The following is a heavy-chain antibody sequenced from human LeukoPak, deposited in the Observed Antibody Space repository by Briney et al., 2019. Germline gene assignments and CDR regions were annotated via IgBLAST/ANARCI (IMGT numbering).Heavy chain of an antibody. V-gene: IGHV4-59*08. D-gene: IGHD6-13*01. CDR2: IYDSGST. J-gene: IGHJ4*01. Sequence: SETLPLTCTVSGGSISSYYWSWIRQPPGKGLEWIGYIYDSGSTNYNPSLKSRVTISVDTSKKQFSLKLSSVTAADTAVYYCARHSPQVGIAAAGYFDYWGPGTLVTVSS. CDR1: GGSISSYY. CDR3: ARHSPQVGIAAAGYFDY.